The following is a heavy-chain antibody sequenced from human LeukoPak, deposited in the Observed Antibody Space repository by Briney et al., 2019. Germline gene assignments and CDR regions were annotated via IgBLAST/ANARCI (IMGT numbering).Heavy chain of an antibody. V-gene: IGHV1-69*01. D-gene: IGHD4-23*01. CDR1: GGTFSSYA. Sequence: SVKVSCKASGGTFSSYAISWVRQAPGQGLEWMGGIIPIFGTANYAQKFQGRVTITADESTSAAYMELSSLRSEDTAVYYCARVNGGKSHFDYWGQGTLVTVSS. CDR2: IIPIFGTA. J-gene: IGHJ4*02. CDR3: ARVNGGKSHFDY.